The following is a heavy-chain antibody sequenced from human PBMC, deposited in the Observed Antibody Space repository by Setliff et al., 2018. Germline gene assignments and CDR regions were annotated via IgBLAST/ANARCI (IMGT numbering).Heavy chain of an antibody. J-gene: IGHJ6*03. CDR3: ARVFSGYSPDYYFYMDV. CDR2: IRPDGSNK. Sequence: RGGSLRLSCAASGFTFSGYGIHWVRQAPGKGLEWVAFIRPDGSNKYFADFVKGRFTISRDNSKNTLYLQMNSLRVEDTAVYHCARVFSGYSPDYYFYMDVWGKGTSLPVSS. CDR1: GFTFSGYG. D-gene: IGHD5-18*01. V-gene: IGHV3-30*02.